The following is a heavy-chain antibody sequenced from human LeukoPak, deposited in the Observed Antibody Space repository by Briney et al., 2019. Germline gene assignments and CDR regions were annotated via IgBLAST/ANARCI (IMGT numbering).Heavy chain of an antibody. D-gene: IGHD2-2*01. Sequence: GGSLRLSCAGSGFTLSTYGMHWVRQAPGKGLEWVAVTSYDGSNKYYADSVKGRFSISRDNSKNTLYLQMNSLRTEDTAVYYCAKDSAGRYCSITSCSFFDYWGQGTLVTVSS. V-gene: IGHV3-30*18. J-gene: IGHJ4*02. CDR2: TSYDGSNK. CDR3: AKDSAGRYCSITSCSFFDY. CDR1: GFTLSTYG.